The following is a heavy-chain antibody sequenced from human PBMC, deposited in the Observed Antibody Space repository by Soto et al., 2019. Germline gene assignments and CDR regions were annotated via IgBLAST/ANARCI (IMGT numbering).Heavy chain of an antibody. Sequence: ASVKVSCKASGYTFTSYYMHWVRQAPGQGLEWMGIINPSGGSTSYAQKFQGRVTMTRDTSTSTVYMELSSLRSEDTAVYYCARVYPSDTRYGYVGNNWFDPWGQGTLVPV. CDR3: ARVYPSDTRYGYVGNNWFDP. CDR2: INPSGGST. V-gene: IGHV1-46*03. D-gene: IGHD5-18*01. CDR1: GYTFTSYY. J-gene: IGHJ5*02.